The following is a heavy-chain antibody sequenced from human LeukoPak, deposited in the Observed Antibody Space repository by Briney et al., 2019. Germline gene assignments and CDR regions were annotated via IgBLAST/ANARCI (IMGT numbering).Heavy chain of an antibody. CDR2: ISSSSSYI. D-gene: IGHD2-15*01. CDR3: AREVQLCSGGSCYSNWFDP. CDR1: GFTFSSDS. J-gene: IGHJ5*02. V-gene: IGHV3-21*01. Sequence: KPGGALRLSCAAPGFTFSSDSMNWVRQAPGKGLEWVSSISSSSSYIYYADSVKGRFTISRDNAKNSLYLQMNSLRAEDTAVYYCAREVQLCSGGSCYSNWFDPWGQGTLVTVSS.